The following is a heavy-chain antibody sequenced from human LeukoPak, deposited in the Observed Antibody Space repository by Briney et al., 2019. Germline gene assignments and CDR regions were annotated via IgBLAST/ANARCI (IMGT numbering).Heavy chain of an antibody. CDR1: GFTFSSYA. J-gene: IGHJ4*02. V-gene: IGHV3-30-3*01. Sequence: GGSLRLSCAASGFTFSSYAMHWVRQAPGKGLEWVAVISYDGSNKYYADSVKGRFTISRDNSKNTLYLQMNSLRAEDTAVYYCARDSLRVGATNSLYWGQGTLVTVSS. CDR2: ISYDGSNK. D-gene: IGHD1-26*01. CDR3: ARDSLRVGATNSLY.